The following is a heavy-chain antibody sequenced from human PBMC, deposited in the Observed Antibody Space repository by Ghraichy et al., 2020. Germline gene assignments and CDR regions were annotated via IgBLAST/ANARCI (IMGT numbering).Heavy chain of an antibody. Sequence: GGSLRLSCAASGFTFRSYTMTWVRHAPGKGLEWVSTISGSGRTTYYADSVKGRFTMSRDNSENTLYLQMNSLRTEDAAIYYCAKAWGYCSGGTCPPYNWFDPWGQGTLVTVSS. CDR1: GFTFRSYT. J-gene: IGHJ5*02. CDR2: ISGSGRTT. D-gene: IGHD2-15*01. V-gene: IGHV3-23*01. CDR3: AKAWGYCSGGTCPPYNWFDP.